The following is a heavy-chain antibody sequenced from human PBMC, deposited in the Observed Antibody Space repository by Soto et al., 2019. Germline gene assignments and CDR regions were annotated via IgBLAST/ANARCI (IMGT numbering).Heavy chain of an antibody. J-gene: IGHJ4*02. CDR3: ARARLQQLAHFDY. D-gene: IGHD6-13*01. CDR2: IYYSGST. V-gene: IGHV4-31*03. Sequence: SETLSLTCTVSGGSISSGGYYWSWIRQHPGKGLEWIGYIYYSGSTYYNPSLKSRVTISVDTSKNQFSLKLSSVTAADTAVYYCARARLQQLAHFDYWGQGTLVTVSS. CDR1: GGSISSGGYY.